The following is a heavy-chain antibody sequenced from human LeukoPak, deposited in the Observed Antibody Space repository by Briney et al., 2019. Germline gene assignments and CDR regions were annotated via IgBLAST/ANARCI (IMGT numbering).Heavy chain of an antibody. V-gene: IGHV3-30*03. D-gene: IGHD2-15*01. Sequence: GGSLRLSCAGSGFTFSTYGMHWVRQAPGKGLEWVAVISNDGTKKYYADSVKGRFTISRDDSNNTLYLQMNSLRDEDTAVYYCARCFRYFYYYDMGVWGQGTTVTVSS. CDR3: ARCFRYFYYYDMGV. J-gene: IGHJ6*02. CDR2: ISNDGTKK. CDR1: GFTFSTYG.